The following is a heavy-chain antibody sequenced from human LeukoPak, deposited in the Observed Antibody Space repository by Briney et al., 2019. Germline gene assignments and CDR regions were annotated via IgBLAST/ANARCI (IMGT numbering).Heavy chain of an antibody. V-gene: IGHV4-59*01. Sequence: SETLSLTCTVSGGSISSYYWSWIRQPPGKGLEWIGYIYYSGSTNYNPSLKSRVTISVDTSKNQFSLKLSSVTAADTAVYYCARRPGAYTHPYDYWGQGTLVTVS. CDR3: ARRPGAYTHPYDY. CDR1: GGSISSYY. J-gene: IGHJ4*02. D-gene: IGHD3-16*01. CDR2: IYYSGST.